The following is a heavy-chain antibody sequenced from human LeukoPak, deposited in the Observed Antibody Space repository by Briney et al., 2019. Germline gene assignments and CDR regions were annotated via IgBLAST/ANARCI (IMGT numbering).Heavy chain of an antibody. D-gene: IGHD3-22*01. CDR1: GFTFSSYE. Sequence: GGSLRLSCAASGFTFSSYELNWVRQTPGKGLEWVSYISSRGSSIYYADSVKGRFTISRDNDKNSLCLQMNILRSEHTAVYYWAKIYYGSSGNTKAFDYWGQGTLVTVSS. CDR2: ISSRGSSI. J-gene: IGHJ4*02. V-gene: IGHV3-48*03. CDR3: AKIYYGSSGNTKAFDY.